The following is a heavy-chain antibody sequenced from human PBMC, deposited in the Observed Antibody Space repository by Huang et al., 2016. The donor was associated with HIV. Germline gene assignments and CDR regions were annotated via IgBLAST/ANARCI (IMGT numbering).Heavy chain of an antibody. CDR3: VRGPRYVSADWYARLRNYWFFDL. CDR1: GGSFTNYY. D-gene: IGHD3-9*01. Sequence: QQQLQQWGAGLLKPSETLSLTCAVYGGSFTNYYWGWIRQPTGKGLEWIGEINNGGSRQYSPSLKSRVPISLDTSKNQVSLKLTSVSAADTAVYYCVRGPRYVSADWYARLRNYWFFDLWGRGSLVSVSS. V-gene: IGHV4-34*01. CDR2: INNGGSR. J-gene: IGHJ2*01.